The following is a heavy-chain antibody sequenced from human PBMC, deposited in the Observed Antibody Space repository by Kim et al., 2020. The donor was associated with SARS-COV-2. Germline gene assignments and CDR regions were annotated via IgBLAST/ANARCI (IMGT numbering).Heavy chain of an antibody. J-gene: IGHJ6*03. CDR3: ARDRDCTSCRDYYLDV. V-gene: IGHV3-20*04. CDR2: INWNGGGT. CDR1: GFIFDDYG. D-gene: IGHD2-8*01. Sequence: GGSLRLSCAASGFIFDDYGVSWVRQAPGKGLEWVSFINWNGGGTDYADSVKGRFTIIRDNAKNSLYLQMNSLRAEDTAVYYCARDRDCTSCRDYYLDVWG.